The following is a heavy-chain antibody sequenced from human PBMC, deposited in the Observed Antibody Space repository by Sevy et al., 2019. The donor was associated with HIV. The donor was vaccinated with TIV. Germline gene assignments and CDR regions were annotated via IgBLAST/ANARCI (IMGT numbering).Heavy chain of an antibody. CDR2: ISYDDGSNR. Sequence: GGSLRLSCAASGFTFSSYALHWVRQAPGKGQEWVAVISYDDGSNRNYADSVKGRFTISRDNSKNTVYLQMNSLRPEDTAVYYCARDSGYCGGDCYGPGGYWGQGTLVTVSS. CDR3: ARDSGYCGGDCYGPGGY. J-gene: IGHJ4*02. CDR1: GFTFSSYA. D-gene: IGHD2-21*02. V-gene: IGHV3-30-3*01.